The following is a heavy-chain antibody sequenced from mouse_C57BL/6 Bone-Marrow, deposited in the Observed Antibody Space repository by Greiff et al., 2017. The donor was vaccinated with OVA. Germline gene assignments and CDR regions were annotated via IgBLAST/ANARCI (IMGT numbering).Heavy chain of an antibody. J-gene: IGHJ1*03. Sequence: VKLMESGAELARPGASVKLSCKASGYTFTSYGISWVKQRTGQGLEWIGEIYPRSGNTYYNEKFKGKATLTADKSSSTAYMELRSLTSEDSAVYFCARKGMGTWYFDVWGTGTTVTVSS. CDR2: IYPRSGNT. CDR3: ARKGMGTWYFDV. D-gene: IGHD2-14*01. CDR1: GYTFTSYG. V-gene: IGHV1-81*01.